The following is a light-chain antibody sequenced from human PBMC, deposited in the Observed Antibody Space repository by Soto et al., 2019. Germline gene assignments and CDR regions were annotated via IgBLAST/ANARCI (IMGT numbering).Light chain of an antibody. J-gene: IGLJ1*01. CDR3: NSYTSSSTYV. CDR1: SSDVGGYNY. CDR2: EVS. V-gene: IGLV2-14*01. Sequence: QLVLTQPASVSGSPGQSITISCTGTSSDVGGYNYVSWYQQHPGKAPKVMIYEVSNRPSGVSNRFSGSKSGNTASLTISGLQAEDEADYYGNSYTSSSTYVFGTGTKVTVL.